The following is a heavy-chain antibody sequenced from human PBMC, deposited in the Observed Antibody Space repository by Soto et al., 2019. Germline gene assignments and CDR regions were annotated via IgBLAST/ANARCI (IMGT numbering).Heavy chain of an antibody. V-gene: IGHV3-30*18. CDR1: GFTFSDYG. J-gene: IGHJ4*02. Sequence: QVQLVESGGGVVQPGRSLRLSCAASGFTFSDYGMHWVRQAPGKGLEWVALISYDGSNKYYADSVKGRFTISRDNSKNPLYLQVHSLRAEDTAVYYCAKDTGASVSVAGTWGDYWGQGTLVTVSS. CDR3: AKDTGASVSVAGTWGDY. CDR2: ISYDGSNK. D-gene: IGHD6-19*01.